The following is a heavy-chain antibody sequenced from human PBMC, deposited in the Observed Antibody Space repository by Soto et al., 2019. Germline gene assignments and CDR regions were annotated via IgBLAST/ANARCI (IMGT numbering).Heavy chain of an antibody. CDR3: ARDSAAAGPYYGMDV. CDR2: ISSSSSTI. D-gene: IGHD6-13*01. J-gene: IGHJ6*02. CDR1: GFTFSSYS. V-gene: IGHV3-48*01. Sequence: EVQLVESGGGLVQPGGSLRLSCAASGFTFSSYSMNWVRQAPGKGLEWGSYISSSSSTIYYADSVKGRFTISRDNAKNSLYLQMNSLRAEDTAVYYCARDSAAAGPYYGMDVWGQGTTVTVSS.